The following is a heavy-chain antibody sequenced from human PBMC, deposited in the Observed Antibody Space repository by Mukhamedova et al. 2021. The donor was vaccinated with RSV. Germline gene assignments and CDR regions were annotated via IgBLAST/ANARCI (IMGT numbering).Heavy chain of an antibody. Sequence: GLEWMGRIIPVFDTPTYSQKFQDRVTITADKSTNTASLELSSLTSEDTAVYYCARGSLSYCSSPTFPPSLYFDLWGRVTLVTVSS. CDR2: IIPVFDTP. D-gene: IGHD2-2*01. V-gene: IGHV1-69*06. J-gene: IGHJ2*01. CDR3: ARGSLSYCSSPTFPPSLYFDL.